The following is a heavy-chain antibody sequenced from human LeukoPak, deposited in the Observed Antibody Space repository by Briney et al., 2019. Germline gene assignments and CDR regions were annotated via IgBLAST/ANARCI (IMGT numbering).Heavy chain of an antibody. Sequence: GGSLRLSCVASGFIFSTYGLHWVRQSPGKGLEWVAVISYDGSNKYYADSVKGRFTISRDNSKNTLYLQMNSLRAEDTAVYYCAKDRVVIWSGYFDYWGQGTLVTVSS. CDR2: ISYDGSNK. D-gene: IGHD3-22*01. CDR1: GFIFSTYG. CDR3: AKDRVVIWSGYFDY. V-gene: IGHV3-30*18. J-gene: IGHJ4*02.